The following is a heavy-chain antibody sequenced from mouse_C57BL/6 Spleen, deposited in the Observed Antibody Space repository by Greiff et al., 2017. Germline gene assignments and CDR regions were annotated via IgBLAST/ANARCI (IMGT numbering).Heavy chain of an antibody. CDR1: GYTFTSYW. D-gene: IGHD1-1*01. Sequence: QVHVKQPGAELVRPGSSVKLSCKASGYTFTSYWMHWVKQRPIQGLEWIGNIDPSDSETHYNQKFKDKATLTVDKSSSTAYMQLSSLTSEDSAVYYCARESYYGSSPYYAMDDWGQGTSVTVSS. V-gene: IGHV1-52*01. CDR2: IDPSDSET. J-gene: IGHJ4*01. CDR3: ARESYYGSSPYYAMDD.